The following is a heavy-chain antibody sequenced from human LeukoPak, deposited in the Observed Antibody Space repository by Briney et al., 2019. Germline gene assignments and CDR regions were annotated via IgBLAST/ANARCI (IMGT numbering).Heavy chain of an antibody. CDR2: IWYDGSNE. Sequence: GGSLRLSCAASGFTFSSYGMHWVRQAPGKGLEWAAVIWYDGSNEYYADSVKGRFTISRDNSKNTLYLQMNSLRAEDTAVYYCAKDATVVTPEYYFDYWGQGTLVAVSS. D-gene: IGHD4-23*01. V-gene: IGHV3-33*06. CDR3: AKDATVVTPEYYFDY. J-gene: IGHJ4*02. CDR1: GFTFSSYG.